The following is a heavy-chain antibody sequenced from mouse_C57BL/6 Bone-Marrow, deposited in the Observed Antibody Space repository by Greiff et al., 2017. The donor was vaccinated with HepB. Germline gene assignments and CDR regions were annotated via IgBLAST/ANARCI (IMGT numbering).Heavy chain of an antibody. V-gene: IGHV10-1*01. Sequence: EVKVVESGGGLVQPKGSLKLSCAASGFSFNTYAMNWVRQAPGKGLEWVARIRSKSNNYATYYADSVKDRFTISRDDSESMLYLQMNNLKTEDTAMYYCVRHYAYAMDYWGQGTSVTVSS. CDR2: IRSKSNNYAT. D-gene: IGHD1-1*01. J-gene: IGHJ4*01. CDR3: VRHYAYAMDY. CDR1: GFSFNTYA.